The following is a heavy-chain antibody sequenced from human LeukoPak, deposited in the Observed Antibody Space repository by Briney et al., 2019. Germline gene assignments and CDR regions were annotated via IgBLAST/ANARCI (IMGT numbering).Heavy chain of an antibody. Sequence: GGSLRLSCAASGFTFSSYSMNWVRQAPGKGLEWVSSISSSSSYIYYADSVKGRFTISRDNSKNTLYLQMNSLRAEDTAVYYCAKDFKGFGDYMDVWGKGTTVTVSS. D-gene: IGHD3-16*01. CDR2: ISSSSSYI. CDR1: GFTFSSYS. V-gene: IGHV3-21*01. CDR3: AKDFKGFGDYMDV. J-gene: IGHJ6*03.